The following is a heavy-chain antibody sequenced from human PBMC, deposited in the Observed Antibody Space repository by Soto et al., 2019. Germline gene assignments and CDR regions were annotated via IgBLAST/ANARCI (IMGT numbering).Heavy chain of an antibody. CDR3: ATPEGRDFNAFDV. J-gene: IGHJ3*01. D-gene: IGHD2-21*02. CDR1: GYTFTRYW. V-gene: IGHV5-51*01. Sequence: LKLSCEGCGYTFTRYWSGWVRQLPGKGLEWMGIIFPIDSDTRYSPSSQGQVTISADNSISTAYLQWSSLKASDTAIYYCATPEGRDFNAFDVWGQGTMVTGSS. CDR2: IFPIDSDT.